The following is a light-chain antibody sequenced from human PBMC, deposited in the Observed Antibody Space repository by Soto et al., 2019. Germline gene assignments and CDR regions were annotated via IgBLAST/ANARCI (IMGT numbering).Light chain of an antibody. V-gene: IGKV3-20*01. CDR1: QSVSSSY. CDR3: QQYGSSPPMYT. J-gene: IGKJ2*01. CDR2: GAS. Sequence: EIVLTQSPGTLSLSPGERATLSCRASQSVSSSYLAWYQQKPGQAPRLLIYGASGRATDIPDRFSGRGSGTDFTLTISRLEPEDFAGYYCQQYGSSPPMYTFGQGTKLEIK.